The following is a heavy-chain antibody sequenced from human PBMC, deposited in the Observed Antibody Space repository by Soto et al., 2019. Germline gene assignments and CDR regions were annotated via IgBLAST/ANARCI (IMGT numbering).Heavy chain of an antibody. CDR3: ARSWFGGWFDP. CDR2: IYYSGST. J-gene: IGHJ5*02. Sequence: SETLSLTCTVSGGSISSGGYYWSWIRQHPGKGLEWIGYIYYSGSTYYNPSLKSRVTISVDTSKNQFSLKLSSVTAADTAVYYCARSWFGGWFDPWGQGTLVTVSS. CDR1: GGSISSGGYY. D-gene: IGHD3-10*01. V-gene: IGHV4-31*03.